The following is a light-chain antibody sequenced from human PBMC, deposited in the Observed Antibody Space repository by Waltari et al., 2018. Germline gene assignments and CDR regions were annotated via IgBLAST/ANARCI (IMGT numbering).Light chain of an antibody. V-gene: IGLV2-23*01. CDR1: SSDFITYNF. Sequence: QSALTQPASLSGSPGQSITISCTGTSSDFITYNFLSWYQHHPGEAPKHIIYAGSKRPSGVSDRFSCSKSGYTASLTISGLQAEDDAGYYCCSYGFSVVFGGGTKLTVL. CDR2: AGS. J-gene: IGLJ3*02. CDR3: CSYGFSVV.